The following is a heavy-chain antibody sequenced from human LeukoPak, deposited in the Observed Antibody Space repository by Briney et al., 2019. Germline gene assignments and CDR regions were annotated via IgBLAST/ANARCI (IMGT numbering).Heavy chain of an antibody. CDR1: GFTFSDYY. CDR2: IGGSGDTT. CDR3: AKDGSYSPIFGVSIIPDGMDV. J-gene: IGHJ6*02. D-gene: IGHD3-3*01. Sequence: GGSLRLSCAASGFTFSDYYMSWIREAPGKGLEWVSGIGGSGDTTYYADSVRGRFATSRDSSKNTVYLQMNSLRAEDTAVYYCAKDGSYSPIFGVSIIPDGMDVWGQGTTVTVSS. V-gene: IGHV3-23*01.